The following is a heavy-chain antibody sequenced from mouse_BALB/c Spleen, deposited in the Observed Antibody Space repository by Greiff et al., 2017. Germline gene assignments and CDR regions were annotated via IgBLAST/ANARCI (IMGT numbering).Heavy chain of an antibody. Sequence: QVQLKESAAELARPGASVKMSCKASGYTFTSYTMHWVKQRPGQGLEWIGYINPSSGYTEYNQKFKDKTTLTADKSSSTAYMQLSSLTSEDSAVYYCAREDYYGRREDYWGQGTTLTVSS. V-gene: IGHV1-4*02. CDR2: INPSSGYT. CDR3: AREDYYGRREDY. D-gene: IGHD1-1*01. CDR1: GYTFTSYT. J-gene: IGHJ2*01.